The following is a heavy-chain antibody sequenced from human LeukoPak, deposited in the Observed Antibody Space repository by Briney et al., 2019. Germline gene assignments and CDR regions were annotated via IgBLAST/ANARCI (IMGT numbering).Heavy chain of an antibody. CDR1: GLAFNIYV. J-gene: IGHJ4*02. V-gene: IGHV3-30-3*01. D-gene: IGHD6-13*01. CDR2: VSYDGSIK. Sequence: GRSLRLSCAASGLAFNIYVVHCVRQAPGKGLEWVAVVSYDGSIKYYADSVKGRFTLSRDNSKNTLYLQMNSLIPADTAVYYSARAAYSSTWLLTHWGQGTLVTVSS. CDR3: ARAAYSSTWLLTH.